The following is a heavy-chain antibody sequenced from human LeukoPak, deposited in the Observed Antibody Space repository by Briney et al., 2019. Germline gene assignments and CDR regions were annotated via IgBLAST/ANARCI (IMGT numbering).Heavy chain of an antibody. CDR2: IYYSGST. CDR1: GGSISSGDYY. D-gene: IGHD3-3*01. CDR3: ARYYDFWSYFDY. V-gene: IGHV4-30-4*08. Sequence: SETLSLTCTVSGGSISSGDYYWSWIRQPPGKGLEWIGYIYYSGSTYYNPSLKSRVTISVDTSRNQFSLKLSSVTAADTAVYYCARYYDFWSYFDYWGQGTLVTVSS. J-gene: IGHJ4*02.